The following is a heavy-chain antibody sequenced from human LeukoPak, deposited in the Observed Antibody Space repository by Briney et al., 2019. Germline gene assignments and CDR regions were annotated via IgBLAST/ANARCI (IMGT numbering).Heavy chain of an antibody. CDR3: AREGGIRPFDY. J-gene: IGHJ4*02. CDR1: GYTFINHH. CDR2: IIPSGGST. V-gene: IGHV1-46*01. Sequence: ASVKVSCKASGYTFINHHMHWVRQAPGQGLEWMGIIIPSGGSTTYAQKFQGRVTMTRDTSTSTVYMELSSLRSEDTAVYYCAREGGIRPFDYWGQGTLVTVSS. D-gene: IGHD6-13*01.